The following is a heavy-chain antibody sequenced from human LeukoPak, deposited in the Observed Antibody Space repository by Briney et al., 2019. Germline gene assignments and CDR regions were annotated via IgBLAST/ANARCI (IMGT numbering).Heavy chain of an antibody. CDR1: GFTFSSYW. CDR2: IKQDGSEK. J-gene: IGHJ4*02. V-gene: IGHV3-7*01. Sequence: QSGGSLRPSCAASGFTFSSYWMSWVRQAPGKGLEWVANIKQDGSEKYYVDSVKGRFTISRDNAKNSLYLQMNSLRAEDTAVYYCAREKNDYGDAFDYWGQGTLVTVSS. CDR3: AREKNDYGDAFDY. D-gene: IGHD4-17*01.